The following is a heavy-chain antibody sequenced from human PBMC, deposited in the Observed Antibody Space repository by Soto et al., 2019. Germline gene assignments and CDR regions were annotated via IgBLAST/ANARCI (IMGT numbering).Heavy chain of an antibody. Sequence: EVQLLESGGGLVQPGGSLRLSCAASGFTFSNYAMSWVRQAPGKGLEWVSAISGSGASTDYADSVKGRFTFARDNYKNTLYLQMNSLRAEDTAIYYCAKEYCASTSCTFDHWGQGTLVTVSS. CDR3: AKEYCASTSCTFDH. CDR2: ISGSGAST. D-gene: IGHD2-2*01. J-gene: IGHJ4*02. CDR1: GFTFSNYA. V-gene: IGHV3-23*01.